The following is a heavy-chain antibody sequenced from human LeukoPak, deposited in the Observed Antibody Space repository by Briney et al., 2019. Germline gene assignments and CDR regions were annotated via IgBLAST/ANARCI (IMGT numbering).Heavy chain of an antibody. CDR1: GGSVSSGSYY. D-gene: IGHD6-19*01. CDR2: IYYSGST. Sequence: SETLSLTCTVSGGSVSSGSYYWSWIRQPPGTGLEWIGYIYYSGSTNYNPSLKSRVTISVDTSKNQFSLKLSSVTAADTAVYYCARHGDIAVAGPPFDYWGQGTLVTVSS. CDR3: ARHGDIAVAGPPFDY. J-gene: IGHJ4*02. V-gene: IGHV4-61*01.